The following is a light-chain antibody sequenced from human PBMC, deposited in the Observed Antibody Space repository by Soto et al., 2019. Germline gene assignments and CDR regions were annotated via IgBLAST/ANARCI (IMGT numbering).Light chain of an antibody. CDR3: QQYGTSPAT. CDR2: GAS. Sequence: VFPQSPATMSLYPGGEATHSCRASQSVSTYLAWYQQKPGQAPRLLIHGASTRATGITDRFSGSVSGTDFTLIISGLEPEDFAVYYCQQYGTSPATFGQGTKVDIK. J-gene: IGKJ1*01. V-gene: IGKV3-20*01. CDR1: QSVSTY.